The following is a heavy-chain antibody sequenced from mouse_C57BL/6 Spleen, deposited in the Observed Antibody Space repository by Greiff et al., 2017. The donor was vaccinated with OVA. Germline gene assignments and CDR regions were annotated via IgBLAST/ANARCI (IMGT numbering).Heavy chain of an antibody. CDR2: ISSGSSTI. Sequence: EVHLVESGGGLVKPGGSLKLSCAASGFTFSDYGMHWVRQAPEKGLEWVAYISSGSSTIYYADTVKGRFTISRDNAKNTLFLQMTSLRSEDTAMYYCARGLLTAYWGQGTLVTVSA. D-gene: IGHD2-3*01. CDR3: ARGLLTAY. V-gene: IGHV5-17*01. J-gene: IGHJ3*01. CDR1: GFTFSDYG.